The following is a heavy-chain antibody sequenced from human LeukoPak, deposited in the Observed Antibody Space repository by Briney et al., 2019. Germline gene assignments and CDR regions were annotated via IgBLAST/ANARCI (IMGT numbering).Heavy chain of an antibody. J-gene: IGHJ6*02. CDR3: VRGYSFGPYGMDV. V-gene: IGHV3-64D*09. D-gene: IGHD2-15*01. Sequence: GGSLRLSCSASGFPFSSYAIHWVRQPPGKGLEYVSAIIDSGGSTYYANSVKGRFTISRDNSKNTLYLQMSSLRAEDTAVYFCVRGYSFGPYGMDVWGQGTTVTVSS. CDR1: GFPFSSYA. CDR2: IIDSGGST.